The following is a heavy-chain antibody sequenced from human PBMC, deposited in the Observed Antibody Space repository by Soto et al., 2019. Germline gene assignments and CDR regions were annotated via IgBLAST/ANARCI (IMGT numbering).Heavy chain of an antibody. V-gene: IGHV4-59*01. CDR2: IYYSGST. D-gene: IGHD2-15*01. CDR3: ARDMCSGGSCYQVFGY. CDR1: GGSISSYY. J-gene: IGHJ4*02. Sequence: SETLSLTCTVSGGSISSYYWSWIRQPPGKGLEWIGYIYYSGSTNYNPSLKSRVTISVDTSKNQFSLKLSSVTAADTAVYYCARDMCSGGSCYQVFGYWGQGTLVTVSS.